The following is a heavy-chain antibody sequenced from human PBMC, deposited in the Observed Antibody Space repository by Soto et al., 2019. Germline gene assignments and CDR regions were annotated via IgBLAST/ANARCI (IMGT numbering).Heavy chain of an antibody. CDR2: IYYSGST. V-gene: IGHV4-30-4*01. Sequence: SETLSITCTVSGGSISSGDYYWSWIRQPPGKGLEWIGYIYYSGSTYYNPSLKSRVTISVDTSKNQFSLKLSSVTAADTAVYYCARDQQLASLGHYYYYGMDVWGQGTTVTVSS. J-gene: IGHJ6*02. CDR3: ARDQQLASLGHYYYYGMDV. CDR1: GGSISSGDYY. D-gene: IGHD6-13*01.